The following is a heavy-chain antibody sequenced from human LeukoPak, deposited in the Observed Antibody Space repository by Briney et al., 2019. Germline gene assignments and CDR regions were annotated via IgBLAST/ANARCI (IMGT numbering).Heavy chain of an antibody. Sequence: RSGGSLRLSCAASGFTVSSNYMSWVRPAPGKGLEWVSVIYSGGSTYYADSVKGRLTISRDNSKNTLYLQMNSLRAEDTAVYYCARDRWDSSSWYYFDYWGQGTLVTVSS. CDR3: ARDRWDSSSWYYFDY. CDR1: GFTVSSNY. J-gene: IGHJ4*02. CDR2: IYSGGST. V-gene: IGHV3-53*01. D-gene: IGHD6-13*01.